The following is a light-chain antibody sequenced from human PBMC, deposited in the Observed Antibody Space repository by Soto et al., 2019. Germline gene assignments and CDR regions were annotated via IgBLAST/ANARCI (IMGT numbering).Light chain of an antibody. CDR1: QSISIW. Sequence: DIQLTQSPSTLSASVGDRVTITCRASQSISIWLAWYQQKPGTAPKLLIYKASTLESGVPSRFSGSRSGTEFTLAVSSLQPDDFATYYCQQYNDSFPYTVGQGTKVDIK. V-gene: IGKV1-5*03. J-gene: IGKJ2*01. CDR2: KAS. CDR3: QQYNDSFPYT.